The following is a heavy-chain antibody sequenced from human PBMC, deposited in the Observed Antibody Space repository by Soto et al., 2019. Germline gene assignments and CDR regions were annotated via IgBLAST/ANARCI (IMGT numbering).Heavy chain of an antibody. CDR1: GDSVSSNSAA. Sequence: SQTLSLTCAISGDSVSSNSAAWNWIRQSPSRGLEWLGRTYYRSKWYNDYAVSVKSRITINPDTSKNQFSLQLNSVTPEDTAVYYCARDTYYYDSSGYYYPNPFDYWGQGTRVTVAS. D-gene: IGHD3-22*01. J-gene: IGHJ4*02. V-gene: IGHV6-1*01. CDR3: ARDTYYYDSSGYYYPNPFDY. CDR2: TYYRSKWYN.